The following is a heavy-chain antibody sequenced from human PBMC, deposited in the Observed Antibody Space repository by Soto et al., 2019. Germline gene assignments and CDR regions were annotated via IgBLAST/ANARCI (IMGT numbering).Heavy chain of an antibody. D-gene: IGHD3-10*01. CDR3: AREGITMVRGVTVFDY. Sequence: QVQLVQSGAEVKKPGASVKVSCKASGYTFTSYYMHWVRQAPGQGLEWMGIINPSGGSTSYAQKFQVRVTMTRDTSTSTVYMELSSLRSEDTAVYYCAREGITMVRGVTVFDYWGQGTLVTVSS. CDR1: GYTFTSYY. CDR2: INPSGGST. V-gene: IGHV1-46*01. J-gene: IGHJ4*02.